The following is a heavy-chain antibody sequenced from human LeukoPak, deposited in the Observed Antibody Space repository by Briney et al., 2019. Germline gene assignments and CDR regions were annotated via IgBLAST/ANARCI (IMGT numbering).Heavy chain of an antibody. CDR3: ARSSVTMVRGVIYDAFDI. V-gene: IGHV4-31*03. CDR1: GGSINSGGYY. Sequence: SETLSLTCTVSGGSINSGGYYWSWIRHHPGKGLEWIGYIYFSGSTYYNPSLKSRVTISVDTSKNHFSLKLSFVTAADTAVYYCARSSVTMVRGVIYDAFDIWGQGTMVTVSS. D-gene: IGHD3-10*01. CDR2: IYFSGST. J-gene: IGHJ3*02.